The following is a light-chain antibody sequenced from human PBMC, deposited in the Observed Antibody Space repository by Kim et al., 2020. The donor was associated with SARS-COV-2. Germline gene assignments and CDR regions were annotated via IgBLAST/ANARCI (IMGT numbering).Light chain of an antibody. CDR1: STNIGRNY. Sequence: PGERVTLSCSGSSTNIGRNYVYCYQRLTATAPNLLIYRNNQRPSGVPDRFSGSESGTSASLAISGLRSEDEADYYCAAWDDSLGVVFGGGTQLTVL. V-gene: IGLV1-47*01. J-gene: IGLJ2*01. CDR2: RNN. CDR3: AAWDDSLGVV.